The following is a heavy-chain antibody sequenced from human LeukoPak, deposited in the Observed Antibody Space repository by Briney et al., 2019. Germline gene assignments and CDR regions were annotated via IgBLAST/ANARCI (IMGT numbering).Heavy chain of an antibody. J-gene: IGHJ4*02. CDR3: AKDMGYYYDSSGYYNRGIDY. Sequence: GGSLRLSCAASGFTFDDYAMHRVRQAPGKGLEWVSLISWDGGSTYYADSVKGRFTISRDNSKNSLYLQMNSLRAEDTALYYCAKDMGYYYDSSGYYNRGIDYWGQGTLVTVSS. CDR2: ISWDGGST. CDR1: GFTFDDYA. D-gene: IGHD3-22*01. V-gene: IGHV3-43D*03.